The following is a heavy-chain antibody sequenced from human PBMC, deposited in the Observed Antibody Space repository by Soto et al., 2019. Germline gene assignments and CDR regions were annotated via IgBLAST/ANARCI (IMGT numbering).Heavy chain of an antibody. CDR1: GYTFTSYG. Sequence: GASVKVSCKASGYTFTSYGISWVRQAPGQGLEWMGWISAYNGNTNYAQKLQGRVTMTTDTSTSTAYMELRSLRSDDTAVYYCARDWTVVAAICYFDYWGQGTLVTVSS. D-gene: IGHD2-15*01. V-gene: IGHV1-18*01. CDR2: ISAYNGNT. CDR3: ARDWTVVAAICYFDY. J-gene: IGHJ4*02.